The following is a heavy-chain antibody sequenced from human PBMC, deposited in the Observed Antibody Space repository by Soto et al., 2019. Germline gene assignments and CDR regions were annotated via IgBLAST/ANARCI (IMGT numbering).Heavy chain of an antibody. CDR2: IYYSGNT. CDR1: GGSISSSSYY. Sequence: SETLSLTCTVSGGSISSSSYYWGWIRQPPGKGLEWIGSIYYSGNTFYNPSLKSRVTISVDTSKNQFSLKLSSVTAADTAVYHWGRFFLGYSSSQYPAGGQGTRVTVSS. D-gene: IGHD6-13*01. CDR3: GRFFLGYSSSQYPA. J-gene: IGHJ4*02. V-gene: IGHV4-39*01.